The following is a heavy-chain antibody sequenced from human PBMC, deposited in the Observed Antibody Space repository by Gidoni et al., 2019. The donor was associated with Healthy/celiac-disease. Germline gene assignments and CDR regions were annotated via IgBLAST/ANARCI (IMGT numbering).Heavy chain of an antibody. J-gene: IGHJ4*02. CDR1: GGSISSYY. CDR2: IYYSGST. V-gene: IGHV4-59*01. Sequence: QVQLQESGPGLVKPSETLSLTCTVSGGSISSYYWSWIRQPPGKGLEWIGYIYYSGSTNYNPSLKSRVTISVDTSKNQFSLKLSSVTAADTAVYYCARVPDQWLGAFDYWGQGTLVTVSS. D-gene: IGHD6-19*01. CDR3: ARVPDQWLGAFDY.